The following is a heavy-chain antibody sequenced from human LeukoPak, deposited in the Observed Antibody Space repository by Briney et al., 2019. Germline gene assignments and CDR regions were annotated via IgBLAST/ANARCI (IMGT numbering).Heavy chain of an antibody. CDR3: ARVAAAGDFDY. J-gene: IGHJ4*02. CDR1: GYSISSGYY. CDR2: IYHSGST. V-gene: IGHV4-38-2*01. D-gene: IGHD6-13*01. Sequence: SETLSLTCAVSGYSISSGYYWGWIRQPPGKGLEWIGSIYHSGSTYYNPSLKSRVTISVDTSKNQFSLKLSSVTAAGTAVYYCARVAAAGDFDYWGQGTLVTVSS.